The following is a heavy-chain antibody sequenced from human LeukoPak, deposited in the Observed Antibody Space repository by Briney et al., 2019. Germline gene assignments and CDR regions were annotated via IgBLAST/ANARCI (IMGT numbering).Heavy chain of an antibody. J-gene: IGHJ6*02. V-gene: IGHV1-69*13. CDR1: GGTFSSYA. CDR2: IIPIFGTA. D-gene: IGHD2-2*01. Sequence: SVKVSCKASGGTFSSYAISWVRQAPGQGLEWMGGIIPIFGTANYAQKFQGRVTITADESTSTAYMELSSLRSEDTAVYYCARERAGVVVVPALRYYYGMDVWGQGTTVTVSS. CDR3: ARERAGVVVVPALRYYYGMDV.